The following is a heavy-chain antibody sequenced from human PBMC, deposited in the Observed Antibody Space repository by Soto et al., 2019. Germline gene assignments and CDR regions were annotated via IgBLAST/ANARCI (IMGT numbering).Heavy chain of an antibody. CDR2: FIAMLGTP. Sequence: GDSVKVSCKASGGTFGSQCIAWVRQAPGQGLEWMGGFIAMLGTPTYAKKVQGRATISADESLTSSYLELRSLRSEDTGVYFCARGAMANFDYWGQGTVVTVSS. J-gene: IGHJ4*02. CDR3: ARGAMANFDY. D-gene: IGHD5-18*01. CDR1: GGTFGSQC. V-gene: IGHV1-69*13.